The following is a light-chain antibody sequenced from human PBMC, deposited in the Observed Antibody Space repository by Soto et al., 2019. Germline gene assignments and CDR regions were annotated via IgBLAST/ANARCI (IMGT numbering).Light chain of an antibody. J-gene: IGLJ2*01. CDR3: CSYADSSPVV. CDR1: SSDVRSYNL. CDR2: EGS. Sequence: QSALTQPASVSGSPGQSITISCTGTSSDVRSYNLVSWYQQHPGKAPKLMIYEGSKRPSGVSIRFSGSKSGNTASLTISGLQAEDQADYYCCSYADSSPVVFGGGTKLTVL. V-gene: IGLV2-23*01.